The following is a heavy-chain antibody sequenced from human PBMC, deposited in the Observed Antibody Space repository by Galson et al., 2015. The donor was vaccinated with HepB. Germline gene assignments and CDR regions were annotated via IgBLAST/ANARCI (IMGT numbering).Heavy chain of an antibody. CDR1: GFTFSSYG. D-gene: IGHD6-19*01. Sequence: SLRLSCAASGFTFSSYGMHWVRQAPGKGLEWVAVISYDGSNKYYADSVKGRFTISRDNSKNTLYLQINSLRAEDTAVYYCAKGPFTVAGTFDYWGQGTLVTVSS. J-gene: IGHJ4*02. CDR2: ISYDGSNK. V-gene: IGHV3-30*18. CDR3: AKGPFTVAGTFDY.